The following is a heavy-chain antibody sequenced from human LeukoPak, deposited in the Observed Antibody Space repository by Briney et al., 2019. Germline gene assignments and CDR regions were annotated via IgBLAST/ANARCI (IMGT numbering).Heavy chain of an antibody. V-gene: IGHV4-4*03. CDR3: ARNAGYSDLNY. CDR1: GDSFSSNNY. Sequence: KPPETLSLTCTVSGDSFSSNNYWTWVRQPPGKGLEWIGEIYRSGATNYNPSLRSRVTVSLDKSKNQFSLRLNSVTAADTAIYYCARNAGYSDLNYWGQGVLVTVSS. D-gene: IGHD3-22*01. J-gene: IGHJ4*02. CDR2: IYRSGAT.